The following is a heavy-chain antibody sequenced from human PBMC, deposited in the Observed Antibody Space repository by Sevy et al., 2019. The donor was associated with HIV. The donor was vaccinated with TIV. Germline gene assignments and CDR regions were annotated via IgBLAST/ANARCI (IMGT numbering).Heavy chain of an antibody. CDR3: ARAGPDLYGLLDS. J-gene: IGHJ4*02. CDR2: IIPIFGTA. Sequence: ASVKVSCKASGGTFSSYGISWVRQAPGQGLEWMGVIIPIFGTANYVQKFQGRVTITADESTSTAYMELSSLRSEDTAVYYCARAGPDLYGLLDSWGQGTLVTVSS. V-gene: IGHV1-69*13. D-gene: IGHD3-10*01. CDR1: GGTFSSYG.